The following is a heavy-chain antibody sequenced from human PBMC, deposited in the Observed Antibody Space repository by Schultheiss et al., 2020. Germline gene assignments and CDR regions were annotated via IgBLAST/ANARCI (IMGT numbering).Heavy chain of an antibody. CDR1: GFTFSSYG. Sequence: GGSLRLSCAASGFTFSSYGMHWVHQAPGKGLEWVAVIWYDGSNKYYADSVKGRFTISRDNSKNTLYLQMNSLRAEDTAVYYCAREAVVRTNNWFDPWGQGTLVTVSS. V-gene: IGHV3-33*01. CDR2: IWYDGSNK. CDR3: AREAVVRTNNWFDP. J-gene: IGHJ5*02. D-gene: IGHD4-23*01.